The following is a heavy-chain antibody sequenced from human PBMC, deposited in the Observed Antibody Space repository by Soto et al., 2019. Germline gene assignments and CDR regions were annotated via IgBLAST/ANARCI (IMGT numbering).Heavy chain of an antibody. V-gene: IGHV3-74*01. CDR1: GFSFSVYA. D-gene: IGHD4-4*01. Sequence: PGGSLRLSCAASGFSFSVYALHWVRQAPGKGLVWVSRINSDGSRTSYADSVTGRFTISRDNAKNTLYLQMNSLRVEDTALYYCARETYRGFYFDYWGQGTLVTVSS. CDR3: ARETYRGFYFDY. CDR2: INSDGSRT. J-gene: IGHJ4*02.